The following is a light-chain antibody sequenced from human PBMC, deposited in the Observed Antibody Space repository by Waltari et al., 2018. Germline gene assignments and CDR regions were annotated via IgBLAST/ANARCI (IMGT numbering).Light chain of an antibody. CDR3: QSYDITLSGHVV. J-gene: IGLJ2*01. CDR2: DNS. CDR1: SNIGAPYD. Sequence: SNIGAPYDVHWYQQLPGTAPKLLIYDNSNRPSGVPDRFSGSKSGTSASLAITGLQAEDEADYYCQSYDITLSGHVVFGGGTKLTVL. V-gene: IGLV1-40*01.